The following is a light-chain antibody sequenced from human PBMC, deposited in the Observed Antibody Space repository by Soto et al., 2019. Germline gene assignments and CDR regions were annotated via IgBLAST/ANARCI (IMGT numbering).Light chain of an antibody. J-gene: IGKJ4*01. CDR2: DAS. V-gene: IGKV3-11*01. Sequence: MMLDQCGCRLSLSPGERATLSCRASQSVSSYLAWYQQKPGQAPRLLIYDASNRATGIPARFSGSGSGTDFTLTISSLEPEDCAVYYCQQRSNLPPTLGGGTQVDSK. CDR3: QQRSNLPPT. CDR1: QSVSSY.